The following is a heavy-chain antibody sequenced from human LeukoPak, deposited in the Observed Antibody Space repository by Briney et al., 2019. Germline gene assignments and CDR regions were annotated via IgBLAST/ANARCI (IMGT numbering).Heavy chain of an antibody. CDR3: ARVPLYGSGSDSFYY. CDR2: TGGSSSTI. CDR1: GFTSSSYS. J-gene: IGHJ4*02. V-gene: IGHV3-48*02. D-gene: IGHD3-10*01. Sequence: GQSLSLSCAASGFTSSSYSMNCVSQAAGKVLEWVSYTGGSSSTIYYPDYLKRLVTSSRDHAKSSLDQQICSLRDEDTAVCKCARVPLYGSGSDSFYYWGEGALVTVSS.